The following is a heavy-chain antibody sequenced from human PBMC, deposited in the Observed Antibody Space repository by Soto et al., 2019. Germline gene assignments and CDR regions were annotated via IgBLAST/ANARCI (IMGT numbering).Heavy chain of an antibody. Sequence: GGSLRLSCAASGFTFSSYGMHWVRQAPGKGLEWVAVISYDGSNKYYADSVKGRFTISRDNSKNTLYLQMNSLRAEDTAVYCCAKLRLVSPEYSSSSAGRYFDYWGQGTLVTVSS. V-gene: IGHV3-30*18. J-gene: IGHJ4*02. CDR1: GFTFSSYG. CDR3: AKLRLVSPEYSSSSAGRYFDY. D-gene: IGHD6-6*01. CDR2: ISYDGSNK.